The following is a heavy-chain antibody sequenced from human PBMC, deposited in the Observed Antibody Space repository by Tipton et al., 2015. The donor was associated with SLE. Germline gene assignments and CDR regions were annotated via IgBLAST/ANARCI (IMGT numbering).Heavy chain of an antibody. CDR1: GGSISSYD. CDR3: ARDRVGVVPLFGR. D-gene: IGHD3-3*01. J-gene: IGHJ4*02. V-gene: IGHV4-59*01. CDR2: IYYSGST. Sequence: TLSLTCTVSGGSISSYDWSWIRQPPGKGLEWIGNIYYSGSTNYNPSLKSRVTISVDTSKNQFSLRLSSVTAADTAVYYCARDRVGVVPLFGRWGQGTLVTVSS.